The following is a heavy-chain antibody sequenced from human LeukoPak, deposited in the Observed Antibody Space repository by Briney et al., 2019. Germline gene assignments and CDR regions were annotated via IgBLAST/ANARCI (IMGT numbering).Heavy chain of an antibody. CDR1: GGSISSYY. J-gene: IGHJ3*01. Sequence: SATLSLTCTVSGGSISSYYWSWIRQPPGKGLEWIGNIFYTGSTKYNPSLKSRVTISVDTSKNQFSLKLSSVTAADTAMYYCARSANYYYDSASYGVGFDVWGQGTLVTVSS. CDR3: ARSANYYYDSASYGVGFDV. D-gene: IGHD3-22*01. CDR2: IFYTGST. V-gene: IGHV4-59*01.